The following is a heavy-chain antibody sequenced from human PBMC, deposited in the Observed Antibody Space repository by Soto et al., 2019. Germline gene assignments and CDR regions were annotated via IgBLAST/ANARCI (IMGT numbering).Heavy chain of an antibody. D-gene: IGHD3-22*01. CDR3: AKEEDYYDSSGYYLDY. V-gene: IGHV3-30*18. CDR1: GFTFSSYG. Sequence: QVQLVESGGGVVQPGRSLRLSCAASGFTFSSYGMHWVRQAPGKGLEWVAVISYDGSNTYYADSVKGRFTISRDNSKNTLYMQMNSLRAEDTAVYYCAKEEDYYDSSGYYLDYWGQGTLVTVSS. J-gene: IGHJ4*02. CDR2: ISYDGSNT.